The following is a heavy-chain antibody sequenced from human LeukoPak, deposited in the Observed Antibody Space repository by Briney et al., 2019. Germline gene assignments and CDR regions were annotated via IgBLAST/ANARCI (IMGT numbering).Heavy chain of an antibody. D-gene: IGHD2-2*01. CDR3: AKTGKRPGYCSSTSCQAGMDV. CDR2: IGGRDGGT. V-gene: IGHV3-23*01. CDR1: GFIFSNYA. J-gene: IGHJ6*04. Sequence: GASLRLSCAASGFIFSNYAMSWVRQAPGKGLEWVSAIGGRDGGTYYADSVKGRFTISRDNSKNTLYLQTNSLRAEDTAVYYCAKTGKRPGYCSSTSCQAGMDVWGKGTTVTVSS.